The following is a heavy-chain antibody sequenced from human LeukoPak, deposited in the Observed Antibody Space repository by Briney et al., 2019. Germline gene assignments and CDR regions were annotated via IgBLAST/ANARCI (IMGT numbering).Heavy chain of an antibody. Sequence: PRGSLRLSCAASGFTFSSYGMHWVRQAPGKGLEWVAFIRYDGSNKYYADSVKGRFTIFRDNSKNTLYLQMNSLRAEDTAVYYCAKVGPNWNSPIDYWGQGTLVTVSS. D-gene: IGHD1-7*01. CDR3: AKVGPNWNSPIDY. J-gene: IGHJ4*02. CDR1: GFTFSSYG. V-gene: IGHV3-30*02. CDR2: IRYDGSNK.